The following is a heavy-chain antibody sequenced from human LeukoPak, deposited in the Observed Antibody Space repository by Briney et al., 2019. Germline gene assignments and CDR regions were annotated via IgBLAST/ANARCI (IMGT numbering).Heavy chain of an antibody. CDR1: GGSINSY. CDR3: AREPYGCSGYDYCWKTTGDY. J-gene: IGHJ4*02. CDR2: ISGSGTI. Sequence: PSETLSLTCTVSGGSINSYWSWIRQPAGKGLEWIGRISGSGTITYNPALQSRLSISIDTSKNQFSLKLMSVTAADTAVYYCAREPYGCSGYDYCWKTTGDYWGQGTLVTVSS. D-gene: IGHD5-12*01. V-gene: IGHV4-4*07.